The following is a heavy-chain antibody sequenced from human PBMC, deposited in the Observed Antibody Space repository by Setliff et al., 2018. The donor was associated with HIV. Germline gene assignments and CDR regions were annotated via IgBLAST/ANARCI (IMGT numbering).Heavy chain of an antibody. D-gene: IGHD6-6*01. CDR2: INHSGST. J-gene: IGHJ4*02. CDR1: GGSFSGYY. Sequence: SQTLSLTCAVYGGSFSGYYWSWIRQPPGKGLEWIGEINHSGSTNYNPSLKSRVTISVDTSKNQFSLKLSSVTAADTAVYYCARVTGIAARGYFDYWGQGTLVTVSS. V-gene: IGHV4-34*01. CDR3: ARVTGIAARGYFDY.